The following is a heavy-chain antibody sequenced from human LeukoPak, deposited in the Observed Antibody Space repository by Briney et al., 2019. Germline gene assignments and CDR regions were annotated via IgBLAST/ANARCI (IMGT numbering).Heavy chain of an antibody. V-gene: IGHV3-21*01. J-gene: IGHJ4*02. CDR2: ISSSSSYI. Sequence: GGSLRLSCAASGFTFSNSWMTWIRQAPGKGLEWVSSISSSSSYIYYADSVKGRFTISRDNAKNSLYLQMNGLRAEDTAVYYCARVAGYGGPLDYWGQGTLVTVSS. CDR1: GFTFSNSW. D-gene: IGHD4/OR15-4a*01. CDR3: ARVAGYGGPLDY.